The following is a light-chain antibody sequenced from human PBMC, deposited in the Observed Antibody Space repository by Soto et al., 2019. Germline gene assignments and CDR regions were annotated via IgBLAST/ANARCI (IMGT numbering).Light chain of an antibody. J-gene: IGKJ1*01. CDR1: QSVSSSY. V-gene: IGKV3-15*01. CDR3: HQYNFWPT. CDR2: GTS. Sequence: IVMTQSPATLPVSPGERATLSCRASQSVSSSYLAWYQQKPGQAPRLLIYGTSTRATGIPARFSGSGSGTEFTLTISSLQSEDFAVYYCHQYNFWPTFGQGTKV.